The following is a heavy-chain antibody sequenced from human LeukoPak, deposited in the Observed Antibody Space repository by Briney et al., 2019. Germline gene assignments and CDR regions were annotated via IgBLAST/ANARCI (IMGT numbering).Heavy chain of an antibody. CDR2: INHSGSP. J-gene: IGHJ4*02. CDR3: ARGSYDILTGYLGGLDY. V-gene: IGHV4-34*01. Sequence: SETLSLTCAVYGGSFSGYYWSWIRQPPGKGLEWIGEINHSGSPNYNPSLKSRVTISVDTSKNQFSLELSSVTAADTAVYYCARGSYDILTGYLGGLDYWGQGTLVTVSS. D-gene: IGHD3-9*01. CDR1: GGSFSGYY.